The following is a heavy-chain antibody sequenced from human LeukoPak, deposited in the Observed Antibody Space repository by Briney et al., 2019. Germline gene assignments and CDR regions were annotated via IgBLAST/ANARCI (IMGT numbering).Heavy chain of an antibody. Sequence: SGGSLRLSCAASGFTLRNYDINWVRQAPGKGLEWVSVIRGSSGSTYYADSVKGRFTISRDDSKNTLYLQMNSLRAEDTAVYYCAKDQGGYSGYVFDYWGQGTLVTVSS. CDR2: IRGSSGST. J-gene: IGHJ4*02. CDR3: AKDQGGYSGYVFDY. V-gene: IGHV3-23*01. CDR1: GFTLRNYD. D-gene: IGHD5-12*01.